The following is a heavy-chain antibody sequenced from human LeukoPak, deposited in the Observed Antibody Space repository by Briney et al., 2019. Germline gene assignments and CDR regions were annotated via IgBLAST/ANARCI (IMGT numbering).Heavy chain of an antibody. CDR2: IWNDGSND. D-gene: IGHD6-13*01. V-gene: IGHV3-33*06. Sequence: GGSLRLSCAASGFTFSSYAMNWVRQAPGKGLEWVAVIWNDGSNDYYADSAKGRFTISRDNSKNTLYLQMDSLRAEDTAIYYCAKALRQQPRAYDYWGQGTLVTVSS. CDR3: AKALRQQPRAYDY. CDR1: GFTFSSYA. J-gene: IGHJ4*02.